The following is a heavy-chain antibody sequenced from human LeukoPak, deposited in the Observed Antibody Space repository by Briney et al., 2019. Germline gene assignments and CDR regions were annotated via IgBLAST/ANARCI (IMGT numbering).Heavy chain of an antibody. CDR1: GFTFDDYG. D-gene: IGHD2-2*01. Sequence: GPGGSLRLSCAASGFTFDDYGMSWVRQAPGKGLEWVSGINWNGGSTGYADSVKGRFTISRDNAKNSLYLQMNSLRAEDTALYYCAKDSADCSSTSCYYYYYYMDVWGKGTTVTVSS. CDR2: INWNGGST. CDR3: AKDSADCSSTSCYYYYYYMDV. J-gene: IGHJ6*03. V-gene: IGHV3-20*04.